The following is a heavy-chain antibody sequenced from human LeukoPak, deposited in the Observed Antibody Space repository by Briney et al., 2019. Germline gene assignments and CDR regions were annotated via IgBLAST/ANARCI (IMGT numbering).Heavy chain of an antibody. CDR3: AKLPTIFGVADSFDF. CDR1: GITFSSYD. CDR2: TSDRGKT. Sequence: PGGSLRLSCVASGITFSSYDMSWVRQAPGKGLEWIPVTSDRGKTDYADSVKGRFTISRDNSKNTLYLQLSSLRDEDTAMYYCAKLPTIFGVADSFDFWGQGTLVTVSS. V-gene: IGHV3-23*01. J-gene: IGHJ3*01. D-gene: IGHD3-3*01.